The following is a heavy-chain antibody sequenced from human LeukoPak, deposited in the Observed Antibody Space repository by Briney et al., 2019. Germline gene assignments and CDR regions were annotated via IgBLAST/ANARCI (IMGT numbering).Heavy chain of an antibody. CDR2: ISYIGST. J-gene: IGHJ3*02. D-gene: IGHD4-17*01. V-gene: IGHV4-59*11. CDR1: TDSFSSHY. CDR3: ARDLVTVTKGFDI. Sequence: PSDTLSLTCAVSTDSFSSHYWTWIRQPPGKGLEWIGYISYIGSTNYNPSLKSRVTISIDTSKNQFSLKLSSVTAADTAVYYCARDLVTVTKGFDIWGQGTMVSVSS.